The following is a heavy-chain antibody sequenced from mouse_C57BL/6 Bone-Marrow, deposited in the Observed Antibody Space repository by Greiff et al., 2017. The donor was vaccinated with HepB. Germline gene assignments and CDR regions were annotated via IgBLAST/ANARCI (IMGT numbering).Heavy chain of an antibody. J-gene: IGHJ1*03. CDR3: ARGAYYGYDWGYFDV. Sequence: EVQLQESVAELVRPGASVKLSCTASGFNIKNTYMHWVKQRPEQGLEWIGRSDPANGNTKYAPKFQGKATITADTSSNSAYLQLSSLTSEDTAIYYCARGAYYGYDWGYFDVWGTGTTVTVSS. CDR2: SDPANGNT. CDR1: GFNIKNTY. V-gene: IGHV14-3*01. D-gene: IGHD2-9*01.